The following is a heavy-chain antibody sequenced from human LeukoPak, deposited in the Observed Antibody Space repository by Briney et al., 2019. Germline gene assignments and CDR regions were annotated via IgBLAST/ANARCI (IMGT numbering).Heavy chain of an antibody. CDR2: INPNSGGT. Sequence: GASVKVSCKASGYTFTGYYMHWVRQAPGQGLEWMGWINPNSGGTNYAQKFQGRVTMTRDTSISTAYMELSRLRSDDTAVYYCARGGLSVVVVAATNWFDPWGQGTLVTVSS. V-gene: IGHV1-2*02. CDR1: GYTFTGYY. J-gene: IGHJ5*02. CDR3: ARGGLSVVVVAATNWFDP. D-gene: IGHD2-15*01.